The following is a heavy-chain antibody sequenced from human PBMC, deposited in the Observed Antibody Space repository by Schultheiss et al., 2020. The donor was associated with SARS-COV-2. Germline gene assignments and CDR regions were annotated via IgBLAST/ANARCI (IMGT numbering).Heavy chain of an antibody. CDR3: ARAGVGQWLAIGTAFDY. CDR1: GGSFSGYY. CDR2: IYTSGST. Sequence: SETLSLTCAVYGGSFSGYYWSWIRQPPGKGLEWIGRIYTSGSTNYNPSLKSRVTMSVDTSKNQFSLKLSSVTAADTAVYYCARAGVGQWLAIGTAFDYWGQGTLVTVSS. J-gene: IGHJ4*02. V-gene: IGHV4-59*10. D-gene: IGHD6-19*01.